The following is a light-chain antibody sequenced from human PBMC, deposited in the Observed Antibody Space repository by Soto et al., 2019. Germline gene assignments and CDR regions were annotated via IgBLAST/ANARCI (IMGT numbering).Light chain of an antibody. Sequence: EIVLTQSPGTVSLSPGERATLSCRASQSVSRSYLAWYQLKPGQAPRLLIYGASSRATGIPDRFSGSGSGTDFTVTISRLEPEDFAVYYCQQYGSSTYTCGQGTKLEIK. V-gene: IGKV3-20*01. J-gene: IGKJ2*01. CDR3: QQYGSSTYT. CDR2: GAS. CDR1: QSVSRSY.